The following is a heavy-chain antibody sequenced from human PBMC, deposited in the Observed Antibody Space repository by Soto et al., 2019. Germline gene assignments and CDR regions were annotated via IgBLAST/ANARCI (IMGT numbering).Heavy chain of an antibody. V-gene: IGHV3-33*01. CDR3: AGGTGYWGSSDY. CDR1: GFAFNNYG. CDR2: IWSDGSRQ. Sequence: QVQLVESGGGVIQPGRSLRLSCATSGFAFNNYGMHWVRQAPGKGLEWVAVIWSDGSRQYYVDSVKGRFTISRDNSNNTLNLQMNSLRVDDTAVYYCAGGTGYWGSSDYWGQGTLVTVSS. J-gene: IGHJ4*02. D-gene: IGHD3-9*01.